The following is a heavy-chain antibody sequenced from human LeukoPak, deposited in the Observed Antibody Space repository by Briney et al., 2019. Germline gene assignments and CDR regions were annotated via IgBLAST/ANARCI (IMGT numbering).Heavy chain of an antibody. D-gene: IGHD3-22*01. CDR1: GGSISSGGYY. V-gene: IGHV4-61*08. J-gene: IGHJ4*02. CDR2: IYYSGST. CDR3: ARRKYYYDSSGYYFYYFDY. Sequence: SETLSLTCAVSGGSISSGGYYWSWIRQPPGKGLEWIGYIYYSGSTNYNPSLKSRVTISVDTSKNQFSLKLSSVTAADTAVYYCARRKYYYDSSGYYFYYFDYWGQGTLVTVSS.